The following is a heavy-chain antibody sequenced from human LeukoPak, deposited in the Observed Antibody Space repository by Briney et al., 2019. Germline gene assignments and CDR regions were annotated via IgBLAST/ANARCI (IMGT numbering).Heavy chain of an antibody. J-gene: IGHJ5*02. CDR1: GGTFSSYA. CDR2: IIPIFGTA. D-gene: IGHD5-12*01. Sequence: SVKVSCKASGGTFSSYAISWVRQAPGQGLEWMGRIIPIFGTANYAQKFQGRVTITTDESTSTAYMELSSLRSEDTAVYYCARVRSGYDLGSWFGPWGQGTLVTVSS. V-gene: IGHV1-69*05. CDR3: ARVRSGYDLGSWFGP.